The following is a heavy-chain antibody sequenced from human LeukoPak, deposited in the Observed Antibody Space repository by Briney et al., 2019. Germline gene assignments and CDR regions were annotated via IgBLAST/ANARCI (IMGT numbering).Heavy chain of an antibody. CDR2: ISWNSDYI. CDR3: AKGGIYRGYYYYYMDV. J-gene: IGHJ6*03. CDR1: GFTFDDYA. V-gene: IGHV3-9*01. Sequence: PGGSLRLSCAASGFTFDDYAMHWVRQVPGKGLEWVSGISWNSDYIGYADSVKGRFTISRDNAKNSLYLQMNSLRGEDTALYYCAKGGIYRGYYYYYMDVWGKGTTVTISS. D-gene: IGHD6-13*01.